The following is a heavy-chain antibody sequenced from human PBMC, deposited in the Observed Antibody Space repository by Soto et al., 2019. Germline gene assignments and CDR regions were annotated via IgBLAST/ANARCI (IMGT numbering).Heavy chain of an antibody. CDR3: ARWYSRCWGIFDY. Sequence: WSLRLSCAASGFTFSSYALHWVRQGPCKLLEWVSVISYDGSNKYYAESVKGRFPISRNNFNNTLDLQMNSLSAEEPAVYYCARWYSRCWGIFDYWGQGTLVTVTS. D-gene: IGHD6-13*01. CDR2: ISYDGSNK. J-gene: IGHJ4*02. CDR1: GFTFSSYA. V-gene: IGHV3-30-3*01.